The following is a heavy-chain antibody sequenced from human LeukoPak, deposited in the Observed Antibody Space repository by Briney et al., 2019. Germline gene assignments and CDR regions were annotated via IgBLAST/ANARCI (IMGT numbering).Heavy chain of an antibody. D-gene: IGHD3-16*01. CDR1: GFTFSNYE. J-gene: IGHJ5*02. CDR2: ISSRGGTI. Sequence: GGSLRLSCAASGFTFSNYEINWVRQAPGKGMEWVSYISSRGGTIYYADSVKGRFTISRDNAKNLVYLQMNNLRVEDTAFYYCARDTAPTMGWFDPWGQGTLVTVS. V-gene: IGHV3-48*03. CDR3: ARDTAPTMGWFDP.